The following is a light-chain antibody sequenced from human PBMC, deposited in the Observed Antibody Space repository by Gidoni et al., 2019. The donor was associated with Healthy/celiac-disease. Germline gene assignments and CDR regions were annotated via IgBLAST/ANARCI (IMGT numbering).Light chain of an antibody. CDR2: GKN. CDR1: SLRSYY. J-gene: IGLJ3*02. V-gene: IGLV3-19*01. CDR3: NSRDSSGNHLV. Sequence: SSELTQDTAVSVALGQTVRITCQGDSLRSYYASWYQQKPGQATVLVIYGKNNRPSGIPDSFSGSSSGNTASLTITGAQAEDEADYYCNSRDSSGNHLVFGGGTKLTVL.